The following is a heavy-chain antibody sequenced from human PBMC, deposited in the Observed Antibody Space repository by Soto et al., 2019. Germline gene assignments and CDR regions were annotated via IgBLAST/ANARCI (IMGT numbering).Heavy chain of an antibody. CDR1: GFTFSNYA. CDR3: AKDGAIAAADYFFDY. D-gene: IGHD6-13*01. CDR2: IASDGKDK. V-gene: IGHV3-30*18. Sequence: QVQLVESGGGVVQPGRSLKLSCAASGFTFSNYAIHWVRQAPGKGLEWVAVIASDGKDKRYADSVKGRFTISRDNSKNTVYLQMNSLRGKDTAVYYCAKDGAIAAADYFFDYWGQGSLVTVTS. J-gene: IGHJ4*02.